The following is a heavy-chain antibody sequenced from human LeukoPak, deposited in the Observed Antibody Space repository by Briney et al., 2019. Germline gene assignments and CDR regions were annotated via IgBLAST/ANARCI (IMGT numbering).Heavy chain of an antibody. CDR2: INPNSGDT. D-gene: IGHD1-26*01. Sequence: GASVKVSCKASGYTFTSYDINWVRQATGQGLEWMGWINPNSGDTNYAQKFQDRVTMTTDTSISTAYMELSRLRSDDTAMFYCARLGGGLDIWGQGTMVTVSS. CDR3: ARLGGGLDI. CDR1: GYTFTSYD. V-gene: IGHV1-2*02. J-gene: IGHJ3*02.